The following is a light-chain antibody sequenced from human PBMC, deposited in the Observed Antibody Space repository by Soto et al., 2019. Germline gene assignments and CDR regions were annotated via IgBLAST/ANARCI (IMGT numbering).Light chain of an antibody. Sequence: EIVMTQSPATLSVSPGERATLSCRASQSVSSNLAWYQQKPGQAPRLLIYGASTRATGIPARFSGSGSGTEFTLTISSLQSEGFAVYYCQQYNNWPPYTFGQGTKVDIK. CDR1: QSVSSN. CDR2: GAS. CDR3: QQYNNWPPYT. V-gene: IGKV3-15*01. J-gene: IGKJ2*01.